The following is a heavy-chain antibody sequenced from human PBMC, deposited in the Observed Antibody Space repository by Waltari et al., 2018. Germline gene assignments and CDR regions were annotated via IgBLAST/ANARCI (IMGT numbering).Heavy chain of an antibody. D-gene: IGHD3-3*01. CDR3: ATSITIFGVVIP. Sequence: QVQLQQWGAGLLQPSETLSLTCAVSGGSFSGYYWSWLRQPPGKGLEWIGEIKNSGSTNYNPSLKSRVTISVDTSKNQFSLKLSSVTAADTAVYYCATSITIFGVVIPWGQGTLVTVSS. J-gene: IGHJ5*02. CDR2: IKNSGST. CDR1: GGSFSGYY. V-gene: IGHV4-34*01.